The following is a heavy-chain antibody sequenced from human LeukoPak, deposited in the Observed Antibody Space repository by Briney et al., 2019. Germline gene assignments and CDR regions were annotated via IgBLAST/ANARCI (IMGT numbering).Heavy chain of an antibody. Sequence: SETLSLTCTVSGGSISSGGYYWSWIRQHPGKGLEWIGYIYYSGSTYYNPSLKSRVTISVDTSKNQFSLKLSSVTAADTAVYYCARAKVITLPDYYYGMDVWGQGTTVTVSS. D-gene: IGHD3-22*01. CDR2: IYYSGST. CDR3: ARAKVITLPDYYYGMDV. CDR1: GGSISSGGYY. V-gene: IGHV4-31*03. J-gene: IGHJ6*02.